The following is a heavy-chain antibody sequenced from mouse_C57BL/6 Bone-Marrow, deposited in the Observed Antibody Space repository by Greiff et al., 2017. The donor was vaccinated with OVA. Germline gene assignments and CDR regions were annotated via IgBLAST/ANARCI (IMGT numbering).Heavy chain of an antibody. CDR1: GFAFSSYG. V-gene: IGHV5-6*01. J-gene: IGHJ2*01. Sequence: EVNLVESGGDLVKPGGSLKLSCAASGFAFSSYGMSWVRQTPDKRLEWVATISSGGSYTSYPERGKGGFTISRDNAKNTLYLHMSMLKSEDTAMYYCARHGYYGSFFDYWGQGTTLTVSS. CDR3: ARHGYYGSFFDY. CDR2: ISSGGSYT. D-gene: IGHD1-1*01.